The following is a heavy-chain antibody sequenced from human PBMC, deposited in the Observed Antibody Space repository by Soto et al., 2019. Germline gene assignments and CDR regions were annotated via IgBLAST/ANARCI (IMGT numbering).Heavy chain of an antibody. CDR1: GGSISSGGYS. CDR2: IYHSGST. Sequence: PSETLSLTCAVSGGSISSGGYSWSWIRQPPGKGLEWIGYIYHSGSTYDNPSLKSRVTISVDRSKNQFSLKLSSVTAADTAVYYCARVPAPWGQGTLVTVSS. J-gene: IGHJ4*02. V-gene: IGHV4-30-2*01. CDR3: ARVPAP.